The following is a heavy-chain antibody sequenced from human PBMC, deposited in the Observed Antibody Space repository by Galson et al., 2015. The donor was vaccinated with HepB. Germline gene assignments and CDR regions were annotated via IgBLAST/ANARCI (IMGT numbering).Heavy chain of an antibody. J-gene: IGHJ5*02. CDR2: IIPIFGTA. V-gene: IGHV1-69*06. Sequence: SVKVSCKASGGTFSSYAISWVRQAPGQGLEWMGGIIPIFGTANYAQKFQGRVTITADKSTSTAYMELSSLRSEDTAVYYCARGGSGYSSSWTNWFDPWGQGTLVTVSS. D-gene: IGHD6-13*01. CDR1: GGTFSSYA. CDR3: ARGGSGYSSSWTNWFDP.